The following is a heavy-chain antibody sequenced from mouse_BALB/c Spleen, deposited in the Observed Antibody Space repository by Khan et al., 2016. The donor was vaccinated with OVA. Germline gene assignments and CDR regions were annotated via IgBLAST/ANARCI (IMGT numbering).Heavy chain of an antibody. D-gene: IGHD1-1*01. CDR1: GYTFINYW. V-gene: IGHV1-7*01. Sequence: QVQLQQSGAELAKPGASVKMSCKASGYTFINYWILWVKQRPGQGLEWIGYINPSTGYTEYNQNFKDKATLTADKSSSTAYMQLSSLTSEDSAVYYCARGGLRGDFDYWSRGTTLTVYS. CDR3: ARGGLRGDFDY. CDR2: INPSTGYT. J-gene: IGHJ2*01.